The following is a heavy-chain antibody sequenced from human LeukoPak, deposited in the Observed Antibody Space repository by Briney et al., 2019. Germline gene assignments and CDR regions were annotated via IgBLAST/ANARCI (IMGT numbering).Heavy chain of an antibody. Sequence: PSETLSLTCTVSGGSISSYYWSWIRQPPGKGLEWIGYIYATGSTNYNPSLKSRVTISVDTSKNQFSLNLRSVTAADTAVYYCARRGWELAYFDYWGQGTLVTVSS. D-gene: IGHD1-26*01. CDR1: GGSISSYY. CDR3: ARRGWELAYFDY. V-gene: IGHV4-4*09. J-gene: IGHJ4*02. CDR2: IYATGST.